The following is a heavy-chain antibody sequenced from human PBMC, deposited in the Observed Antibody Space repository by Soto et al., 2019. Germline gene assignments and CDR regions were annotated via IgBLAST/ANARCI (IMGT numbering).Heavy chain of an antibody. CDR2: IIPLFGTT. D-gene: IGHD3-10*01. CDR1: GDTFKNCV. V-gene: IGHV1-69*01. CDR3: AAELGFGKLSVV. Sequence: QVQVVQSGVEVRRPGSSVTVSCKASGDTFKNCVISWVRQAPGQGLEWMGGIIPLFGTTDFAQRFQGRLTITTDESTTTAYMELSRLRSEDPATYYCAAELGFGKLSVVWGQGTTVIVSS. J-gene: IGHJ6*02.